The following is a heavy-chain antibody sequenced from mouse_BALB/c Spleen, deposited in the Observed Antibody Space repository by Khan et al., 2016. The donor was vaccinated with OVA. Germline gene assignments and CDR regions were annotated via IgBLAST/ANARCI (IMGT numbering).Heavy chain of an antibody. CDR1: GYTFTDYN. Sequence: VRLQQSGPELVKPGASVKISCKASGYTFTDYNMDWVKQSHGKSLEWIGYIYPSSGGTGYNQKFKTKATLTVDISSSTAYMELRSLTSEDSAVCYSSGSGYGSFAFWGQGTLVTVSA. J-gene: IGHJ3*01. V-gene: IGHV1S29*02. D-gene: IGHD1-2*01. CDR2: IYPSSGGT. CDR3: SGSGYGSFAF.